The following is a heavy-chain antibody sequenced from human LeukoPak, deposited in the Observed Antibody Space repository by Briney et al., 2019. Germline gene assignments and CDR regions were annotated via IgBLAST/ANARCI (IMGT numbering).Heavy chain of an antibody. V-gene: IGHV3-23*01. D-gene: IGHD2-2*01. CDR2: IGGNGGST. CDR1: GFTLSTNA. J-gene: IGHJ6*02. Sequence: GGSLRLSCLTSGFTLSTNAMSWVRQAPGKGLEWVSGIGGNGGSTYYADSAKGRFTISRDNSKNTLYLLMDSLRADDTAVYYCARPASQFYYYHMDVWGQGTTVTVSS. CDR3: ARPASQFYYYHMDV.